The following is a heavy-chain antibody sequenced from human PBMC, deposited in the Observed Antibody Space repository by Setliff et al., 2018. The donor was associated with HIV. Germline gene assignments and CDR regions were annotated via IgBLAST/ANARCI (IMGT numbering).Heavy chain of an antibody. D-gene: IGHD1-26*01. CDR3: ARDSGTVVGATGPGY. CDR1: GFDFSNYW. CDR2: INKDGSEK. V-gene: IGHV3-7*03. Sequence: GESLRLSCAASGFDFSNYWFSWVRQAPGKGLEWVANINKDGSEKYYVDSVKGRFTISRDNAKNSLYLQMDSLRGEDTAVYYCARDSGTVVGATGPGYWGQGALVTVSS. J-gene: IGHJ4*02.